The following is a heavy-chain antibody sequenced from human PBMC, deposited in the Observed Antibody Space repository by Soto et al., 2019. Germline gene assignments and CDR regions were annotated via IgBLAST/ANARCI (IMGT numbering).Heavy chain of an antibody. CDR3: ARGRSGLWYFDL. J-gene: IGHJ2*01. V-gene: IGHV4-34*01. Sequence: QVQLQQWGAGLLKPSETLSLTCAVYGGSFSGYYWSWIRQPPGKGLEWIGEINHSGSTNYNPSLKSRVTISVDTSKNQFSLKLSSVTAADTAVYYCARGRSGLWYFDLWGRGTLVTVS. CDR2: INHSGST. D-gene: IGHD1-26*01. CDR1: GGSFSGYY.